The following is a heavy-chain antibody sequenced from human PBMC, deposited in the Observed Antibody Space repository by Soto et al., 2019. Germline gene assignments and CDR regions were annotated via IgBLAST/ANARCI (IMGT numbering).Heavy chain of an antibody. Sequence: GASVKVSCKASGYTFTSYAMHWVRQAPGQRLEWMGWINAGNGNTKYSQKFQGRVTITRDTSASTAYMELSSLRSEDTAVYYCARDSDIVVVPAATQDAVMDYWGQGTLVTVSS. CDR3: ARDSDIVVVPAATQDAVMDY. J-gene: IGHJ4*02. D-gene: IGHD2-2*01. CDR1: GYTFTSYA. CDR2: INAGNGNT. V-gene: IGHV1-3*01.